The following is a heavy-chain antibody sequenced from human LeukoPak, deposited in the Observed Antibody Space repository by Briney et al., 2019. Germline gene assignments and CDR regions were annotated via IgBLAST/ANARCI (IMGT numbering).Heavy chain of an antibody. V-gene: IGHV4-34*01. CDR2: INHSGIT. Sequence: SETLSLTCAVYGGSFSGYFWSWIRQPPGKGLEWIGEINHSGITNYNPSLKSRVTISVDTSKNQFSLKLSSVTAADTAVYYCARLPYSSSWYGYYYGMDVWGQGTTVTVSS. CDR1: GGSFSGYF. J-gene: IGHJ6*02. CDR3: ARLPYSSSWYGYYYGMDV. D-gene: IGHD6-13*01.